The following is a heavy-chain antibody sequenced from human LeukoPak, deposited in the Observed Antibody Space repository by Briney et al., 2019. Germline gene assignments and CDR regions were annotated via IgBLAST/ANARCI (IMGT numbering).Heavy chain of an antibody. CDR2: IIPILGIA. Sequence: SVKVSCKASGYTFTSYGISWVRQAPGQGLEWMGRIIPILGIANYAQKFQGRVTITADKSTSTAYMELSSLRSDDTAVYYCTRDLVGGTWASGYWGQGTLVTVSS. CDR3: TRDLVGGTWASGY. J-gene: IGHJ4*02. CDR1: GYTFTSYG. D-gene: IGHD1-14*01. V-gene: IGHV1-69*04.